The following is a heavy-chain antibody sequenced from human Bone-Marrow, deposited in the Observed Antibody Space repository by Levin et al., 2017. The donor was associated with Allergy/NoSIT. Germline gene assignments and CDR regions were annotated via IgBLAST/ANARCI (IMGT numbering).Heavy chain of an antibody. CDR3: ARDRNYAPFDP. CDR1: GFAFSTYW. D-gene: IGHD2-2*01. J-gene: IGHJ5*02. Sequence: GESLKISCAASGFAFSTYWMHWVRQVPGKGLEWVSHINGDGSSTSYADSVKGRFTISRDNAKNTLYLQMNSLRAEDTALYYCARDRNYAPFDPWGQGTLVTVSS. CDR2: INGDGSST. V-gene: IGHV3-74*01.